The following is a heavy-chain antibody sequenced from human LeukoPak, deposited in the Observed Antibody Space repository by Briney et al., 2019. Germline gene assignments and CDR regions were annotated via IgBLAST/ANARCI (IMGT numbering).Heavy chain of an antibody. D-gene: IGHD2-15*01. CDR1: GGSFSGYY. V-gene: IGHV4-34*01. J-gene: IGHJ6*03. CDR2: INHSGST. Sequence: PSETLSLTCAVYGGSFSGYYWSWIRQPPGKGLEWIGEINHSGSTNYNPSLKSRVTISVDTSKNQFSLKLSSVTAADTAVYYCARPYTDVVVVAGNTYYYYYMDVWGKGTTVTISS. CDR3: ARPYTDVVVVAGNTYYYYYMDV.